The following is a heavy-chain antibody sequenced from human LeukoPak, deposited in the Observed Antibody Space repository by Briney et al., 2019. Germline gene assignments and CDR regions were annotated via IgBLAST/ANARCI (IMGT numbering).Heavy chain of an antibody. D-gene: IGHD6-13*01. V-gene: IGHV5-51*01. CDR1: GYRFTTYW. Sequence: GESLKISCKGSGYRFTTYWIGWVRQMPGKGLEWMGIIYPGDSDTRYSPSFQGQVTISADKSISTAYLQWSSLKASDTAMYYCARFSRSIAAATGDYWGQGTLVTVSS. J-gene: IGHJ4*02. CDR2: IYPGDSDT. CDR3: ARFSRSIAAATGDY.